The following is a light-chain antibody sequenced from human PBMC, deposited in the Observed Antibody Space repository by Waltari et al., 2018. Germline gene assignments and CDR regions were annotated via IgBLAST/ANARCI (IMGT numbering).Light chain of an antibody. V-gene: IGLV2-11*01. CDR1: RSDVGGSRF. Sequence: QSALTQPRSVSGSPGQSVTISCTGPRSDVGGSRFVSWYHPHPGTAPKPMLYDVFKRPAGVPDRFSGSKSGNMASLTISGLQAEDEADYYCCSYAGNYVNYVFGTGTEVAVL. CDR3: CSYAGNYVNYV. CDR2: DVF. J-gene: IGLJ1*01.